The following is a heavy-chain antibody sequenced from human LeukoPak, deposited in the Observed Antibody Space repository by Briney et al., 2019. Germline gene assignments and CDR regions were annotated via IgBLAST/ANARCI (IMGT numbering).Heavy chain of an antibody. J-gene: IGHJ4*02. Sequence: GASVKVSCKASGYSFTGYYMHWVRQAPGQGLEWMGWINPNSGDTNFAQKFQGRVTMTKDTSTSTAYMELSSLRSEDTAVYYCARGEPAVASYDYWGQGTLVTVSS. V-gene: IGHV1-2*02. CDR2: INPNSGDT. CDR3: ARGEPAVASYDY. CDR1: GYSFTGYY. D-gene: IGHD1-14*01.